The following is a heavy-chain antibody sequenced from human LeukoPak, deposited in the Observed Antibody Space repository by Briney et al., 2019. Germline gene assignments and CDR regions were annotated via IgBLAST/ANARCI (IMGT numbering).Heavy chain of an antibody. J-gene: IGHJ4*02. CDR2: INHSGST. CDR1: GGSFSGYY. V-gene: IGHV4-34*01. Sequence: SETLSLTCAVYGGSFSGYYWNWIRQPPGKGLEWIGEINHSGSTNYNPSLKSRVTISVDTSKNQFSLKLSSVTAADTAVYYCARGVYSSGYYYYFDCWGQGTLVTVSS. D-gene: IGHD3-22*01. CDR3: ARGVYSSGYYYYFDC.